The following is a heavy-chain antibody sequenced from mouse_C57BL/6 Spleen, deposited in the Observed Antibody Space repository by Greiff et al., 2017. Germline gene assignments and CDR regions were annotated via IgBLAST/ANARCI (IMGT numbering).Heavy chain of an antibody. CDR3: TREEGGGAMDY. J-gene: IGHJ4*01. V-gene: IGHV5-9-1*02. D-gene: IGHD1-1*02. Sequence: EVQLVESGEGLVKPGGSLKLSCAASGFTFSSYAMSWVRQTPEKRLEWVAYISSGGDYLYYADTVKGRFTISRDNAKNTLYLQTSSLKSEDTAMYYCTREEGGGAMDYWGQGTSVTVSS. CDR2: ISSGGDYL. CDR1: GFTFSSYA.